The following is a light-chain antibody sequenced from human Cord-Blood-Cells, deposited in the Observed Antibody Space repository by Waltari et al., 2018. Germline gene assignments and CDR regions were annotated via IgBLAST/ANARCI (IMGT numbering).Light chain of an antibody. CDR1: QSVLYSSNSKNY. CDR2: WAS. Sequence: DIVMTQSPDTLAVSLGARATINCQSSQSVLYSSNSKNYLAWYQQKPGQPPKLLIFWASTRESVVPDRFSGSGSGTDFTLTISSLQAEDVAVYYCQQYYSTPWTFGQGTKVEIK. J-gene: IGKJ1*01. V-gene: IGKV4-1*01. CDR3: QQYYSTPWT.